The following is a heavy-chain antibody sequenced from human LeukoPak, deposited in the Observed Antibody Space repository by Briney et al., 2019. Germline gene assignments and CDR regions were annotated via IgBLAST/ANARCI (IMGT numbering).Heavy chain of an antibody. J-gene: IGHJ4*02. D-gene: IGHD3-10*01. CDR1: GFTLSSYA. CDR3: AKDPGLLWFGESQYFDY. CDR2: ISGSGGST. Sequence: PGGSLRLSCAASGFTLSSYAMSWVRQAPGKGLEWVSAISGSGGSTYYADSVKGRFTISRDNSKNTLYLQMNSLRAEDTAVYYCAKDPGLLWFGESQYFDYWGQGTLVTVSS. V-gene: IGHV3-23*01.